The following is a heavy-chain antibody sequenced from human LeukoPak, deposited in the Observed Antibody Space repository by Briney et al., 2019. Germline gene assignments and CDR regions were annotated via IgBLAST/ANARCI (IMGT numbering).Heavy chain of an antibody. CDR3: ARDSIRSSGSSDY. V-gene: IGHV3-74*01. D-gene: IGHD1-26*01. Sequence: GGSLRLSCAASGFTFSSYWMHWVRQAPGKGLVWVSRINSDGSSTSYADSVKGRFTVSRDNAKSTLYLQMNSLRVEDTAVYYCARDSIRSSGSSDYWGQGTLVTVSS. CDR2: INSDGSST. CDR1: GFTFSSYW. J-gene: IGHJ4*02.